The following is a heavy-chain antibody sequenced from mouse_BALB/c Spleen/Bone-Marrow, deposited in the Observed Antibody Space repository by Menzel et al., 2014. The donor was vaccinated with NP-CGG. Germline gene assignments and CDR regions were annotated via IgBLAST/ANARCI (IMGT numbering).Heavy chain of an antibody. D-gene: IGHD3-3*01. Sequence: QVQLQQSGAELVKPGASVKLSCKASGYTFTRYYIYWVKQRPGQGLEWIGGINPTTGGTHLNERFKTKATLTVDESSSTAYMQLGSLTSEDSAVYYCSLLGDYWGQGTTLTVSS. CDR3: SLLGDY. CDR2: INPTTGGT. V-gene: IGHV1S81*02. CDR1: GYTFTRYY. J-gene: IGHJ2*01.